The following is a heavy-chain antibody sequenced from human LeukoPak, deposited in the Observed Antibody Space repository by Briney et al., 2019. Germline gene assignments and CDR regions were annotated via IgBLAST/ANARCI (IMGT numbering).Heavy chain of an antibody. CDR3: AKNSYYYGSGSYTFDY. J-gene: IGHJ4*02. Sequence: GGSLRLSCAASGFTFSSYAMSWVRQAPGKGLEWVSAIIGSGGSTYYADSVKGRFTISRDNSKNTLYLQMNSLRAEDTAVYYCAKNSYYYGSGSYTFDYWGQGTLVTVSS. CDR1: GFTFSSYA. D-gene: IGHD3-10*01. CDR2: IIGSGGST. V-gene: IGHV3-23*01.